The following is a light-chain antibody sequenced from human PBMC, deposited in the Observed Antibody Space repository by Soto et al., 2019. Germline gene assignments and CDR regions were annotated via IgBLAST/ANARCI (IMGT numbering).Light chain of an antibody. Sequence: DIRMTQSPSSLSASVGDIVTLTCRASQNINSYLNWYQHKPGRAPKVLVYGATNLPSGVPSRFSGSGSGTEFTFTISSLQPEDFATYYCQQSHNAPLTFGGGTRVE. J-gene: IGKJ4*01. CDR2: GAT. CDR3: QQSHNAPLT. CDR1: QNINSY. V-gene: IGKV1-39*01.